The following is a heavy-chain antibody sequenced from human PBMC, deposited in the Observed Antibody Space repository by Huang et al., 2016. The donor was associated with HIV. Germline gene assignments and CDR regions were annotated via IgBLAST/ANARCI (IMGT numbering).Heavy chain of an antibody. D-gene: IGHD1-26*01. CDR3: AKMGQREPGY. V-gene: IGHV1-2*02. CDR2: INPNSGGT. J-gene: IGHJ4*02. CDR1: GYTFTAVY. Sequence: QVHLVQSGDEVKKPGASVKVSCRASGYTFTAVYRHWVRQDPGQGLEWMGGINPNSGGTGYAEKLQGRVTMTRYTSVSTAYMELTRLKSDDTAIYYCAKMGQREPGYWGQGTLVTVSS.